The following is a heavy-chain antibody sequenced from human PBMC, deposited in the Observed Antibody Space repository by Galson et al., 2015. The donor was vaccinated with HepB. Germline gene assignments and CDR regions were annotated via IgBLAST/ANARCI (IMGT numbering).Heavy chain of an antibody. D-gene: IGHD3-10*01. CDR3: ARDEPMGGMVRGPRLRNYYGMDV. Sequence: SLRLSCAASGFTFSSYAMHWVRQAPGKGLEWVAVISYDGSNKYYADSVKGRFTISRDNSKNTLYLQMNSLRAEDTAVYYCARDEPMGGMVRGPRLRNYYGMDVWGQGTTVTVSS. J-gene: IGHJ6*02. CDR2: ISYDGSNK. V-gene: IGHV3-30*04. CDR1: GFTFSSYA.